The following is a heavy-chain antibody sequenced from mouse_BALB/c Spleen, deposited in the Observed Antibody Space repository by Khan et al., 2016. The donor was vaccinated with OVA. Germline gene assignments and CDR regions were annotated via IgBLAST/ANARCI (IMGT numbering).Heavy chain of an antibody. Sequence: EVELVESGGGLVQPGGSRKLSCAASGFTFSTFGMHWVRQAPEKGLEWVAYISFGSATIYYADTVKGRLPISRDNPKNTLFLQMTSLRAEDTAMYYCARSMITTWYFDVWGAGTTVTVSS. CDR2: ISFGSATI. D-gene: IGHD2-4*01. J-gene: IGHJ1*01. CDR1: GFTFSTFG. CDR3: ARSMITTWYFDV. V-gene: IGHV5-17*02.